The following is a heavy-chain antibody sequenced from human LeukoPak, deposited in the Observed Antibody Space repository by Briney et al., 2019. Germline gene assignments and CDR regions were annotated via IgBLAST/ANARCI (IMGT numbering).Heavy chain of an antibody. Sequence: SETLSLTCGVSGGSFSGYYWSWIRQPPGKGLEWIGYIYYSGSTNYNPSLKSRVTISVDTSKNQFSLKLSSVTAADTAVYYCASLGGIVVVPDAFDIWGQGTMVTVSS. CDR1: GGSFSGYY. CDR2: IYYSGST. J-gene: IGHJ3*02. CDR3: ASLGGIVVVPDAFDI. D-gene: IGHD2-2*01. V-gene: IGHV4-59*08.